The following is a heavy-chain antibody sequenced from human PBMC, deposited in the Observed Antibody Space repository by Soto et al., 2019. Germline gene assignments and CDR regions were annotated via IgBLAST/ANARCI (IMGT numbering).Heavy chain of an antibody. J-gene: IGHJ4*01. Sequence: PGGSLRLSCADSGFRFSSYSMSWVRQTPGKGLEWVAAITATGDRTYYADSVTGRFTISRDDSKKTHYLQMTSLRAEDTAMYYCATMNGYFEYWGHGTPVTFSS. CDR1: GFRFSSYS. CDR3: ATMNGYFEY. V-gene: IGHV3-23*01. CDR2: ITATGDRT. D-gene: IGHD3-22*01.